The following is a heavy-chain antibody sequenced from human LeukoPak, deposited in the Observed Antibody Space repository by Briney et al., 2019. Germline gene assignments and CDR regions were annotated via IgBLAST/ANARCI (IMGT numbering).Heavy chain of an antibody. CDR1: GGTFSSYA. CDR3: AREVGPSQTYDY. Sequence: ASVKVSCKASGGTFSSYAISWVRQAPGQGLEWMGWISAYNGNTNYAQKLQGRVTMTTDTSTSTAYMELRSLRSDDTAVYYCAREVGPSQTYDYWGQGTLVTVSS. J-gene: IGHJ4*02. CDR2: ISAYNGNT. V-gene: IGHV1-18*01.